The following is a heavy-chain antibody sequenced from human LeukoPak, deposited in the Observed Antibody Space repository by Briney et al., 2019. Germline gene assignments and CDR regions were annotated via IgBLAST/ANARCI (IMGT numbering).Heavy chain of an antibody. CDR3: ARGAYYYGSGSQFALYYMDV. CDR2: IYTSGST. V-gene: IGHV4-61*02. D-gene: IGHD3-10*01. CDR1: GGSISSGSYY. Sequence: SETLSLTCTVSGGSISSGSYYWSWIRQPAGKGLEWIGRIYTSGSTNYNPSLKSRVTISVDTSKNQFSLKLSSVTAADTAVYYCARGAYYYGSGSQFALYYMDVWGKGTTVTVSS. J-gene: IGHJ6*03.